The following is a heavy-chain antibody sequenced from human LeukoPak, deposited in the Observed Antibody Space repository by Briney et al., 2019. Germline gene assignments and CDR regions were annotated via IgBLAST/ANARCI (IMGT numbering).Heavy chain of an antibody. CDR3: AREGGFYRPLDY. Sequence: PETLSLTCGVSGGSISNTNWWTWVRQPPGKGLEWIGEVHLDGRTNYNPSLKSRLTMSVDLSENHISLKLTSVTAADTAVYYCAREGGFYRPLDYSGQGTLVTVSS. J-gene: IGHJ4*02. V-gene: IGHV4-4*03. D-gene: IGHD3-3*01. CDR1: GGSISNTNW. CDR2: VHLDGRT.